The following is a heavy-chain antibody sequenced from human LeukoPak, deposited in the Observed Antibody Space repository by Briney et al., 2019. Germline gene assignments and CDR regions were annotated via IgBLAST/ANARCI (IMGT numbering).Heavy chain of an antibody. CDR3: ARQGSSSGYPLGY. V-gene: IGHV4-59*08. D-gene: IGHD3-22*01. J-gene: IGHJ4*02. CDR2: IHYSEST. CDR1: GGSIRSYY. Sequence: SETLSLTCTVSGGSIRSYYWGWIRRPPGKRLEWIGYIHYSESTKYNPSLKSRVTMSVDTSKNQFSLKLSSVTAADTAVYYCARQGSSSGYPLGYWGQGTLVTVSS.